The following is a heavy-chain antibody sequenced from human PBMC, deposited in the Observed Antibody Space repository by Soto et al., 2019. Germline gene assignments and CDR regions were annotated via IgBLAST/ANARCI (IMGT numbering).Heavy chain of an antibody. Sequence: LRLSCAASGFTFSSYSMNWVRQAPGKGLEWVSSISSSSSYIYYADSVKGRFTISRDNAKNSLYLQMNSLRAEDTAVYYCARGPTTVTHFDYWGQGTLVTVSS. CDR2: ISSSSSYI. V-gene: IGHV3-21*01. CDR3: ARGPTTVTHFDY. J-gene: IGHJ4*02. CDR1: GFTFSSYS. D-gene: IGHD4-17*01.